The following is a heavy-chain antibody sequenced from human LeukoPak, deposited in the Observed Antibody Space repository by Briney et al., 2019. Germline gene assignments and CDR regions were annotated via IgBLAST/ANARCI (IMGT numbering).Heavy chain of an antibody. Sequence: GKSLRLSCEASGFIFSNYGMHWVRQAPGKGLEWLALIWYDGQTKFYADSVKGRFTISRDNSGHTLFLHMTSLRVEDTAVYYCAREWGRIAVAGGPGYWGQGALVTVSS. D-gene: IGHD6-19*01. J-gene: IGHJ4*02. V-gene: IGHV3-33*01. CDR3: AREWGRIAVAGGPGY. CDR1: GFIFSNYG. CDR2: IWYDGQTK.